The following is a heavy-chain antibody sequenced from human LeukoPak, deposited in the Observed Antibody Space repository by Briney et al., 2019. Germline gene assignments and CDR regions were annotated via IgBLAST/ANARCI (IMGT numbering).Heavy chain of an antibody. Sequence: GGSLRLSCAASGFSFPRSLMDWVRQAPGKGLEWVGRIRNEIDSYESEYAASVKGRFIISRDDWKNLLYLEMNSLKSEDTAVYYCARVHSHEYHPGVWGTGTTVIVSS. V-gene: IGHV3-72*01. CDR3: ARVHSHEYHPGV. CDR1: GFSFPRSL. D-gene: IGHD2/OR15-2a*01. CDR2: IRNEIDSYES. J-gene: IGHJ6*04.